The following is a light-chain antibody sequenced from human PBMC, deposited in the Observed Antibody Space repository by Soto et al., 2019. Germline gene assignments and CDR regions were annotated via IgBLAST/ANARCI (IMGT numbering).Light chain of an antibody. V-gene: IGKV1-39*01. CDR3: QQSYSTSPT. CDR1: QSITGY. CDR2: AAS. J-gene: IGKJ2*01. Sequence: DIQMTQSPSSLSASVGDRVTITCRENQSITGYLNWYQQKLGKAPKLLIYAASTLHSGVPSRFSGSGSGTDFTLIISSLQPEDFATYHCQQSYSTSPTFGQGTNLEIK.